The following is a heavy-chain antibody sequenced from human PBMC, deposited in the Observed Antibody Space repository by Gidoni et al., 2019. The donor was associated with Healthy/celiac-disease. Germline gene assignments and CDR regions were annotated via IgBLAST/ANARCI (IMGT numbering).Heavy chain of an antibody. CDR1: GYIFTGYY. Sequence: QVQLVQSGAEVKKPGASVKVSCKASGYIFTGYYMHWVRQAPGQGLEWMGWINPNSGSTNYAQKFQGRVTMTRDTSISTAYMELSRLGSDDTAVYYCARDREPVLRFLEWSSHGMDVWGQGTTVTVSS. J-gene: IGHJ6*02. D-gene: IGHD3-3*01. V-gene: IGHV1-2*02. CDR2: INPNSGST. CDR3: ARDREPVLRFLEWSSHGMDV.